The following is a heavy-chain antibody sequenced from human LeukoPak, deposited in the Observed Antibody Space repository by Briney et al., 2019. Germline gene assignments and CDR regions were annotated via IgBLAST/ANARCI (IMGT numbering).Heavy chain of an antibody. CDR3: ATQDSLWDAFDI. V-gene: IGHV3-23*01. CDR1: GFTFSSYA. D-gene: IGHD3-10*01. J-gene: IGHJ3*02. Sequence: GGSLRLSCAASGFTFSSYAVSWVRQAPGKGLEWVSAISGSGGSTYYADSVKGRFTISRDNSKNTLYLQMNSLRAEDTAVYYCATQDSLWDAFDIWGQGTMVTVSS. CDR2: ISGSGGST.